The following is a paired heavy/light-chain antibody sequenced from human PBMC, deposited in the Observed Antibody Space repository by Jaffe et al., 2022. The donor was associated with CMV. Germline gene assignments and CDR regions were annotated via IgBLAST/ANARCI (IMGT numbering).Heavy chain of an antibody. Sequence: EVQLVESGGGLVQPGGSLRLSCAASGFNFGSYEMNWVRQAPGKGLEWVSYISSSGYNIYQAPSVKGRFTVSRDNAKNSLYLQMNSLRAEDMAVYYCARGFGLTGRTFDSWGQGTLVTVS. D-gene: IGHD3-10*01. CDR3: ARGFGLTGRTFDS. CDR1: GFNFGSYE. J-gene: IGHJ4*02. CDR2: ISSSGYNI. V-gene: IGHV3-48*03.
Light chain of an antibody. J-gene: IGKJ2*01. V-gene: IGKV1-16*01. CDR2: DVS. CDR3: QQYNTYPYT. Sequence: DIQMTQSPSSLSASVGDRVTITCRASQGIRNYLAWFQQKPGKAPKFLIYDVSSLQRGVPSRFSGSGSGTDFTLTISSLQPEDFATYYCQQYNTYPYTFGQGTNLEIK. CDR1: QGIRNY.